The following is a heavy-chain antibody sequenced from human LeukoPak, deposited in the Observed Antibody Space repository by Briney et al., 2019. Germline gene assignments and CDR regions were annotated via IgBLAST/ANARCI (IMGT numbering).Heavy chain of an antibody. CDR1: GFTFSSYS. Sequence: GGSLRLSCAASGFTFSSYSMNWVRQAPGKGLEWVSSISSSRSYIYYADSVKGRFTISRDNSRNTLYLQMNSLRSEDTAVYYCARDRGSYYYDSSGYYYAFDIWGQGTMVTVSS. V-gene: IGHV3-21*04. J-gene: IGHJ3*02. CDR2: ISSSRSYI. D-gene: IGHD3-22*01. CDR3: ARDRGSYYYDSSGYYYAFDI.